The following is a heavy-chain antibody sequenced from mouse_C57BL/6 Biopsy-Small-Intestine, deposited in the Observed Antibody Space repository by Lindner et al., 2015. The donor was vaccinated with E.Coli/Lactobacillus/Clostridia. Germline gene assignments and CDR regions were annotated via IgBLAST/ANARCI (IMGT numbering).Heavy chain of an antibody. D-gene: IGHD4-1*02. CDR3: AGWGLNWHFFDY. V-gene: IGHV1-85*01. CDR2: IYPGNDNT. Sequence: VQLQESGPELVQPGASVKLSCKASGYTFTNYDLNWVRQRPGQGLEWIGWIYPGNDNTKYNEKFKDKATLTVDTSSSTAYMELHSLTSEDSAVYFCAGWGLNWHFFDYWGQGTTLTVSS. J-gene: IGHJ2*01. CDR1: GYTFTNYD.